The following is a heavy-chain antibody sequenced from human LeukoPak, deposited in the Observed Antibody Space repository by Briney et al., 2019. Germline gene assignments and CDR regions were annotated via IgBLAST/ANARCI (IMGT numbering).Heavy chain of an antibody. V-gene: IGHV3-23*01. J-gene: IGHJ3*02. CDR3: AREGSGLVIHGFDI. Sequence: GGSLRLSCAASGFSVSTNYMSWVRQAPGMGLECVSAISGSGGSTYYADSVKGRFTISRDNPRNMVYLVMDSLRTEDTAIYFCAREGSGLVIHGFDIWGQGTMVSVSS. CDR2: ISGSGGST. D-gene: IGHD3/OR15-3a*01. CDR1: GFSVSTNY.